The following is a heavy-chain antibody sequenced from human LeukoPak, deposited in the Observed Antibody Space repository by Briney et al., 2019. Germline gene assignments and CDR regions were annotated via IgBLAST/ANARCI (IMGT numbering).Heavy chain of an antibody. CDR3: ARKNCSGGSCYSGF. V-gene: IGHV1-8*01. Sequence: ASVKVSCKASGYTFTSYDINWVRQATGHGLERMGWMNPKSGNTGYAQKFQGRVTIARNTCISAAYMELSSLRAEVTAVYCCARKNCSGGSCYSGFGGQGTLVSVSS. CDR2: MNPKSGNT. J-gene: IGHJ4*02. CDR1: GYTFTSYD. D-gene: IGHD2-15*01.